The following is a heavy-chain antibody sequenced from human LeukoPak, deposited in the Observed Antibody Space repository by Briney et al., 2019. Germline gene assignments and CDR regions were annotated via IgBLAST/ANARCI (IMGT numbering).Heavy chain of an antibody. CDR2: IYSGGST. V-gene: IGHV3-53*01. CDR3: ARALGGSGSYYFDY. Sequence: SGGSLRLSCAASGFTVSSNYMSWVRQAPGKGLEWVSVIYSGGSTYYADSVKGRFTISRDNSKNTLYLQMNSLRAEDTAVYYCARALGGSGSYYFDYWGQGTLVTVSS. J-gene: IGHJ4*02. CDR1: GFTVSSNY. D-gene: IGHD3-10*01.